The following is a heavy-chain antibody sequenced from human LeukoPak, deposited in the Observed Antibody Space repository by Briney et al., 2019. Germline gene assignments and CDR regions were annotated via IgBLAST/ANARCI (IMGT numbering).Heavy chain of an antibody. CDR3: ASMAYCSRTTCPADY. D-gene: IGHD2-2*01. V-gene: IGHV4-59*01. CDR1: GGSSRSYY. J-gene: IGHJ4*02. CDR2: IYYSGST. Sequence: SETLSLTCTVSGGSSRSYYWNWIRQPPGKGLEWIGYIYYSGSTNYNPSLKSRVTISVDTSKNQFSLKLSSVTAADTAVYYCASMAYCSRTTCPADYWGQGTLVTVSS.